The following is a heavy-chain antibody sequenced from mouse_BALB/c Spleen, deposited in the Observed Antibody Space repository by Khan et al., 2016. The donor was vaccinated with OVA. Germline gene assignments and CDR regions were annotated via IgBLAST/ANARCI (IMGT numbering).Heavy chain of an antibody. CDR1: GYSITSDYA. CDR2: INYSGST. J-gene: IGHJ4*01. V-gene: IGHV3-2*02. D-gene: IGHD2-3*01. Sequence: VQLKQSGPGLVKPSQSLSLTCTVTGYSITSDYAWNWIRQFPGNKLEWMGYINYSGSTSYNPSLKSRISITRDTSKNQFFLQLNSVTTEDTATYYCARRGICDGYSLYYAMDYWGQGTSVTVSS. CDR3: ARRGICDGYSLYYAMDY.